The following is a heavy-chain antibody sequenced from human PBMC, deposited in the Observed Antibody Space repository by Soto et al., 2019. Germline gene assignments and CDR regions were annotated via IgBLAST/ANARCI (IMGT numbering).Heavy chain of an antibody. CDR1: GFTFSNYD. J-gene: IGHJ5*02. V-gene: IGHV3-23*01. CDR3: AKNRNTGVAGTSCWFGP. Sequence: GGSLRLSCAASGFTFSNYDMSWVRQAPGKGLEWVSAISVSGDTTYYADSVKGRFTISRDNSKNTLYLQMNTLRAEDTAVYYCAKNRNTGVAGTSCWFGPWGQGTLVTVSS. CDR2: ISVSGDTT. D-gene: IGHD6-19*01.